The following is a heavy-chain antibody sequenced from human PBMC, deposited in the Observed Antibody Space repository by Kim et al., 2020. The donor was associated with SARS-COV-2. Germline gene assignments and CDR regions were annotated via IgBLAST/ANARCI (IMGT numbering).Heavy chain of an antibody. CDR3: ARVGITAAHDAFDI. D-gene: IGHD6-13*01. Sequence: ASVKVSCKASGYTFTGYYMHWVRQAPGQGLEWMGWINPNSGGTNYAQKFQGRVTMTRDTSISTAYMELSRLRSDDTAVYYCARVGITAAHDAFDIWGQGTMVTVSS. V-gene: IGHV1-2*02. CDR1: GYTFTGYY. CDR2: INPNSGGT. J-gene: IGHJ3*02.